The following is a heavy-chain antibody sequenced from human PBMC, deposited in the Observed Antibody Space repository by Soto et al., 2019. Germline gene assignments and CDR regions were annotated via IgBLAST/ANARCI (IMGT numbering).Heavy chain of an antibody. CDR2: ISNSGRIT. V-gene: IGHV3-11*01. CDR3: ARDHGGGGLTLEY. J-gene: IGHJ4*02. D-gene: IGHD3-16*01. Sequence: QVHLEESGGGLVKPGGSLRLSCTASGFIFSDYYMRWIRQAPGMGLEWFSDISNSGRITHHADSVEGRFTISRDNAKDSLYLQMNSLRPEDSAIYYCARDHGGGGLTLEYWGQGNLVTVSS. CDR1: GFIFSDYY.